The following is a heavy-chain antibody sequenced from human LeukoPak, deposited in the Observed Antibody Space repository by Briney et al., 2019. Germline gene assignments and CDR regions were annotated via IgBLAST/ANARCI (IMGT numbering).Heavy chain of an antibody. CDR3: ARDRRDGYAYYFDY. CDR2: ISYDGSNK. D-gene: IGHD5-18*01. CDR1: GFTFSSYA. V-gene: IGHV3-30-3*01. Sequence: GGSLRLSCAASGFTFSSYAMDWVRQAPGKGLEWVAVISYDGSNKYYADSVKGRFTISRDNSKNTLYLQMNSLRAEDTAVYYCARDRRDGYAYYFDYWGQEPWSPSPQ. J-gene: IGHJ4*01.